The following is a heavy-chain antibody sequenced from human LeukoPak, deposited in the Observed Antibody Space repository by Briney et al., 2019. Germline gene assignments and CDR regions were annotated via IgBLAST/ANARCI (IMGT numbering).Heavy chain of an antibody. Sequence: GGSLRLSCAASGFTFSSYGMHWVRQAPGKGLEWVAVISYDGSNKYYADSVKGRFTISRDNSKNTLYLEMNSLRAEDTAVYYCARGGGDYYESSGSYHTGYYFDYWGQGILVTVSS. J-gene: IGHJ4*02. CDR1: GFTFSSYG. V-gene: IGHV3-30*03. CDR2: ISYDGSNK. CDR3: ARGGGDYYESSGSYHTGYYFDY. D-gene: IGHD3-22*01.